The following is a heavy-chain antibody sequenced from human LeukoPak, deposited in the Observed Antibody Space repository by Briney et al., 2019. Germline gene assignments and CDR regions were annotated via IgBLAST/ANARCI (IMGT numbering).Heavy chain of an antibody. CDR2: IIPIFGTA. J-gene: IGHJ4*02. Sequence: GASVKVTCKASGGTFSSYAISWVRQAPGQGLGWMGGIIPIFGTANYAQKFQGRVTITADESTSTAYMELSSLRSEDTAVYYCARAVVVITYGFDYWGQGTLVTVSS. D-gene: IGHD3-22*01. CDR3: ARAVVVITYGFDY. CDR1: GGTFSSYA. V-gene: IGHV1-69*13.